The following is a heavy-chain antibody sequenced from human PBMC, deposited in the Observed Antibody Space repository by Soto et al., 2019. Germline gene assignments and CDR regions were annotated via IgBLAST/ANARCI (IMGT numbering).Heavy chain of an antibody. CDR2: IYPGDSDT. J-gene: IGHJ5*02. V-gene: IGHV5-51*01. D-gene: IGHD6-13*01. CDR1: GYSFTSYL. CDR3: ARHGEAASTLSRFDP. Sequence: PGESLKISCTGSGYSFTSYLIGWVRQKPGKGLEWMGIIYPGDSDTRYSPSFQGQVTISADKSISTAYLQWTSLKASDTAMYYCARHGEAASTLSRFDPWGQGTLVTVSS.